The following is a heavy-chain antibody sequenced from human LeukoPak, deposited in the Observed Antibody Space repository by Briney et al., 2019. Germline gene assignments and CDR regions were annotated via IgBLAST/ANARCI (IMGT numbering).Heavy chain of an antibody. CDR2: MNPNSGNT. J-gene: IGHJ5*02. Sequence: ASVKVSCKASGYTFTSYDINRVRQATGQGLEWMGWMNPNSGNTGYAQKFQGRVTMTRNTSISTAYMELSSLRSEDTAVYYCARNRRLPLVLDPWGQGTLVTVSS. CDR3: ARNRRLPLVLDP. CDR1: GYTFTSYD. V-gene: IGHV1-8*01. D-gene: IGHD5-24*01.